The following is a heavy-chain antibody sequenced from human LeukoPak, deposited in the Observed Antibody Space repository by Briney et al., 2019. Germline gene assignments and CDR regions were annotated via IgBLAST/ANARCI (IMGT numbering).Heavy chain of an antibody. Sequence: GGSLRLSCAASGFTFSSYGMSWVRQAPGKGLEWVSSITSSSSYIYYADSVKGRFTISRDNAKNSLYLQMDSLRVEDTAEYYCARDPYSGNYGAYYYYYMDVWGKGTTVTVSS. D-gene: IGHD1-26*01. J-gene: IGHJ6*03. CDR3: ARDPYSGNYGAYYYYYMDV. CDR1: GFTFSSYG. CDR2: ITSSSSYI. V-gene: IGHV3-21*06.